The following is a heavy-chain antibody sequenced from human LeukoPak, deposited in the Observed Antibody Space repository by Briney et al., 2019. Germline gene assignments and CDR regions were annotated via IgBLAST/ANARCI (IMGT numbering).Heavy chain of an antibody. J-gene: IGHJ4*02. CDR1: GFTVSSNY. Sequence: GGSLRLSCAASGFTVSSNYMSWVRQVPGKGLEWVSVIYAGGSTYYADSVKGRFTISRDNAKNSLYLQMNSLRAEDTAVYYCARGRYSSRSGGYYFDFWGQGTLVTVSS. V-gene: IGHV3-53*01. D-gene: IGHD6-13*01. CDR2: IYAGGST. CDR3: ARGRYSSRSGGYYFDF.